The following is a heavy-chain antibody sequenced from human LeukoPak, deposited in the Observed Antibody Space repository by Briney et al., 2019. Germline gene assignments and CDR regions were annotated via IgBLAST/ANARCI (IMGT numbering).Heavy chain of an antibody. CDR3: AKDLGYCSSTSCGDSAFDI. D-gene: IGHD2-2*01. CDR2: ISWNSGSI. CDR1: GFTFDDYA. J-gene: IGHJ3*02. Sequence: TGRSLRLSCAASGFTFDDYAMHWVRQAPGKGLEWVSGISWNSGSIGYADSVKGRFTISRDNAKNSLYLQMSSLRAEDTALYYCAKDLGYCSSTSCGDSAFDIWGQGTMVTVSS. V-gene: IGHV3-9*01.